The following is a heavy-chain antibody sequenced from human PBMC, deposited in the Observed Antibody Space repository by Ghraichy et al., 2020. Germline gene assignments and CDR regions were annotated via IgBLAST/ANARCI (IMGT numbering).Heavy chain of an antibody. D-gene: IGHD1-1*01. CDR1: GGSISSGGYY. V-gene: IGHV4-31*03. CDR3: ARARLQPQTRLDY. CDR2: IYYSGST. J-gene: IGHJ4*02. Sequence: SETLSLTCTVSGGSISSGGYYWSWIRQPPGKGLEWIGHIYYSGSTYYNPSLKSRVTISVDTSKNQFSLKLSSVTAADTAVYYCARARLQPQTRLDYWSQGTQVTSSS.